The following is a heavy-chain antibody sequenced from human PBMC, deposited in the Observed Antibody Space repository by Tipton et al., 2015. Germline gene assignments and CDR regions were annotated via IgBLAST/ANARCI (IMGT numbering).Heavy chain of an antibody. CDR3: ARGDFWSGSPTPWFDS. Sequence: TLSLTCTVSGGSLGRYYWNWIRQSPGKALEWIGYIYSNGRTNYNPSLKSRISVSLDKSTNQFSLNLSSVTAADTAVYYCARGDFWSGSPTPWFDSWGQGTLVTVSS. D-gene: IGHD3-3*01. V-gene: IGHV4-4*08. CDR2: IYSNGRT. J-gene: IGHJ5*01. CDR1: GGSLGRYY.